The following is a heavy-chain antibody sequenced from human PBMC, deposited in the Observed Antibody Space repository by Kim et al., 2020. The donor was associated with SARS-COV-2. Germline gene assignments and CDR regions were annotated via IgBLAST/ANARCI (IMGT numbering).Heavy chain of an antibody. J-gene: IGHJ4*02. CDR2: IRSKAYGGTT. D-gene: IGHD5-12*01. Sequence: GGSLRLSCTASGFTFGDYAMSWVRQAPGKGLEWVGFIRSKAYGGTTEYAASVKGRFTISRDDSKSIAYLQMNSLKTEDTAVYYCTRDLSLDGYNSDYWGQGTLVTVSS. CDR3: TRDLSLDGYNSDY. V-gene: IGHV3-49*04. CDR1: GFTFGDYA.